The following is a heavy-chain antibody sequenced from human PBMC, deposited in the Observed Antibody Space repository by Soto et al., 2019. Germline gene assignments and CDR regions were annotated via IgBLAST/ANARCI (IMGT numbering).Heavy chain of an antibody. CDR2: IKQDGSEK. J-gene: IGHJ6*02. CDR3: ARALSITGTTLGYYYGMDV. Sequence: GGSLRLSCAASGFTFSSYGMHWVRQAPGKGLEWVANIKQDGSEKYYVDSVKGRFTISRDNAKNSLYLQMNSLRAEDTAVYYCARALSITGTTLGYYYGMDVWGQGTTVTVSS. V-gene: IGHV3-7*03. D-gene: IGHD1-7*01. CDR1: GFTFSSYG.